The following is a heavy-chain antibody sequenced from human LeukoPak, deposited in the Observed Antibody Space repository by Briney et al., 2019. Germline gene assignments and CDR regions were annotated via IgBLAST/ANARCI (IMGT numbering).Heavy chain of an antibody. J-gene: IGHJ5*02. CDR1: GFTFSSYS. CDR3: ANYYYDSSGYLSVPFDP. D-gene: IGHD3-22*01. V-gene: IGHV3-23*01. Sequence: PGGSLRLSCAASGFTFSSYSMNWVRQAPGKGLEWVSAISGSGGSTYYADSVKGRFTISRDNSKNTLYLQMNSLRAEDTAVYYCANYYYDSSGYLSVPFDPWGQGTLVTVSS. CDR2: ISGSGGST.